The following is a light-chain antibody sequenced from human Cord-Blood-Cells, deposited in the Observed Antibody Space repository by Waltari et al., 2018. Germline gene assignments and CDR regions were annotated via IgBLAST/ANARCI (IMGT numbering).Light chain of an antibody. Sequence: QSALTQPASVSGSPGQSITISCTGTSSDVGGYNYVSLYQQHPGKAPKLMIYDISNRPSGVSNRFSGSKAGNTASLTSSGLQAEDEADYYCSSYTSSSTYVFGTGTKVTVL. J-gene: IGLJ1*01. V-gene: IGLV2-14*01. CDR2: DIS. CDR1: SSDVGGYNY. CDR3: SSYTSSSTYV.